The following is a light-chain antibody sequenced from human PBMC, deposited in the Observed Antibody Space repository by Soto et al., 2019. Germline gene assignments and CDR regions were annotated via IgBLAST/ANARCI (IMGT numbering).Light chain of an antibody. J-gene: IGKJ4*01. CDR2: DAS. CDR1: KDIRKY. Sequence: IQLTQSPSSLSASVGYRVTVTARGSKDIRKYLAWYQQKPGKAPKLLICDASTLYSGVPSRFSGSGSGTDFTLTISGLEPEDFAAYYCQQLRSYPSTFGGGTKVDIK. V-gene: IGKV1-9*01. CDR3: QQLRSYPST.